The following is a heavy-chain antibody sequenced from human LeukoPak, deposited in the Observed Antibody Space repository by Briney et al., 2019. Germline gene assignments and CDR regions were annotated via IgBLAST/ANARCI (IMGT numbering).Heavy chain of an antibody. J-gene: IGHJ4*02. CDR2: IYYTGST. Sequence: SETLSLTCTVSGGSISSSRYYWGWIRQPPGKGLEWIGSIYYTGSTYYNPSLRSRVSISVDTSKNQFTLKLSSVTAADTAVYYCAGGIADPYSFDSWGQGTLVTVSS. CDR3: AGGIADPYSFDS. D-gene: IGHD6-13*01. CDR1: GGSISSSRYY. V-gene: IGHV4-39*06.